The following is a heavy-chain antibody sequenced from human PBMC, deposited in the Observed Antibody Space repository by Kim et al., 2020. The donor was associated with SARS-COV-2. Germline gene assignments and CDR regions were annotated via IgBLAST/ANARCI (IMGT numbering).Heavy chain of an antibody. D-gene: IGHD3-22*01. V-gene: IGHV3-23*01. J-gene: IGHJ4*02. CDR1: GFTLRNYA. CDR2: ISGSDGRK. CDR3: AKSSIMIVVGDYFDH. Sequence: GGSLRLSCAASGFTLRNYAMSWVRQAPGKGLEWVSGISGSDGRKYYADSVKGRFTVSRDSSKNTLFLQMNSLRAEDTALYYCAKSSIMIVVGDYFDHWGQGTPVTVYS.